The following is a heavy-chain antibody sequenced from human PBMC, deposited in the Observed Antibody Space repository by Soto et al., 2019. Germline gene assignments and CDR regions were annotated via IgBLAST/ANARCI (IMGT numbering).Heavy chain of an antibody. D-gene: IGHD6-19*01. Sequence: PSETLSLTCSVSGDSMASHYWSWIRQPPGEGLEWIGYIYYTGNTYYNPSLKSRVTISVDTSKNQFSLKLTSVTTADTAVYFCARGGWYKDYWGQGILVTVSS. CDR3: ARGGWYKDY. V-gene: IGHV4-59*11. CDR1: GDSMASHY. J-gene: IGHJ4*02. CDR2: IYYTGNT.